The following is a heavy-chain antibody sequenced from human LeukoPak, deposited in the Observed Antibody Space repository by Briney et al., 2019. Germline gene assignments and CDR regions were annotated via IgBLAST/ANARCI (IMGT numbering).Heavy chain of an antibody. V-gene: IGHV4-4*07. D-gene: IGHD3-22*01. CDR1: GGSISSYY. J-gene: IGHJ6*02. CDR2: IYTSGST. Sequence: SETLSLTCTVSGGSISSYYWSWIRQPAGKGLEWIGRIYTSGSTNYNPSLKSRVTMSVDASKNQFSLKLSSVTAADTAVYYCARDYYDTSGEGMDVWGQGTTVTVSS. CDR3: ARDYYDTSGEGMDV.